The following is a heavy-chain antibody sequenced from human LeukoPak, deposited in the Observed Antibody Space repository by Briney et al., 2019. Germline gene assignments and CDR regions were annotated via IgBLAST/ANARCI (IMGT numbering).Heavy chain of an antibody. D-gene: IGHD2-21*02. V-gene: IGHV1-69*05. J-gene: IGHJ6*03. CDR2: IIPIFGTA. Sequence: SVKVSCKASGGTFSSYAISWVRQAPGQGLEWIGRIIPIFGTANYAQKFQGRVTITTDESTSTAYMELSSLRSEDTAVYYCARARLAYCGGDCPDYYYYYMDVWGKGTTVTVSS. CDR1: GGTFSSYA. CDR3: ARARLAYCGGDCPDYYYYYMDV.